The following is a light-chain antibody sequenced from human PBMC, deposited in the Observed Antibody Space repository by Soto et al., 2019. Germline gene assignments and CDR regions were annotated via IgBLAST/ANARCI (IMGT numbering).Light chain of an antibody. CDR3: SSYSKTSPVI. Sequence: QSALTQPASMSGSPGQSITISCTGTSSDVGGYGYVSWYQQHPGKPPKLMIYDVSDRPSGVSNRFSGSKSGNTASLTISGLQAEDDADYYCSSYSKTSPVIFGGGTKVTVL. CDR1: SSDVGGYGY. J-gene: IGLJ2*01. V-gene: IGLV2-14*03. CDR2: DVS.